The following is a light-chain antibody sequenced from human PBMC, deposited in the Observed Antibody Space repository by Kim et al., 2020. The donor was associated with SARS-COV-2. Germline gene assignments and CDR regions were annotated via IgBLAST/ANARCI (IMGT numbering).Light chain of an antibody. J-gene: IGLJ3*02. V-gene: IGLV3-27*01. Sequence: SYELTQPSSVSVSPGQTARITCSGDVLAKKYARWFQQKPGQAPVLVIYKDSERPSGIPERFSGPSSGTTVTLTISGAQVEDEADYYCYSAADNNGVFGGGTQLTVL. CDR3: YSAADNNGV. CDR2: KDS. CDR1: VLAKKY.